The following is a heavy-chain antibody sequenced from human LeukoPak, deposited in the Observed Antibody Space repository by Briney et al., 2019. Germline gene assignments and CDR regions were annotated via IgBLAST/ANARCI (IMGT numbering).Heavy chain of an antibody. V-gene: IGHV3-48*01. CDR1: GFTFSSYS. CDR3: ARLWELRYFDY. D-gene: IGHD1-26*01. Sequence: GGSLRLSCAASGFTFSSYSMNWVRQAPGKGLEWVSYISSSSSTIYYADSVKGRFTISRDNAKNSLYLQMNSLRAEDTAVYYCARLWELRYFDYWGQGTLVTVSS. J-gene: IGHJ4*02. CDR2: ISSSSSTI.